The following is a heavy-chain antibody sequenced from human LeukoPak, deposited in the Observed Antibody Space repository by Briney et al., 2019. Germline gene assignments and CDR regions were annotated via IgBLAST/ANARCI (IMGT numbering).Heavy chain of an antibody. CDR1: GYTFSAFY. CDR3: ARDLGEQWLVRFGNWFDP. CDR2: INPNSGGT. V-gene: IGHV1-2*02. Sequence: GASVKVSCKTSGYTFSAFYMHWVRQAPGQGPEWMGWINPNSGGTNYAQKFQGRVTMTRDTSISTAYMELSRLRSDDTAVYYCARDLGEQWLVRFGNWFDPWGQGTLVTVSS. J-gene: IGHJ5*02. D-gene: IGHD6-19*01.